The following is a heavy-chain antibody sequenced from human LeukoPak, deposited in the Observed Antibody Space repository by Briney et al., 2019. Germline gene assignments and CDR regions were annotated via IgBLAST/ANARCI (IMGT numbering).Heavy chain of an antibody. V-gene: IGHV3-7*01. CDR3: ARGGAAAARKRGIDY. D-gene: IGHD6-13*01. CDR2: ISENGRAK. Sequence: PGGSLRLSCAASGFSFSNYWMSWVRQAPGKGLEWVASISENGRAKPYVASVRGRFTISRDNTKNSLHLQMNSLRVEDTAVYYCARGGAAAARKRGIDYWGQGTLVTVSS. J-gene: IGHJ4*02. CDR1: GFSFSNYW.